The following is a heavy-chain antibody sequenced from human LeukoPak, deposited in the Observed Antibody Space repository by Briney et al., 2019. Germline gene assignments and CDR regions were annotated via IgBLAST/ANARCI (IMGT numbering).Heavy chain of an antibody. CDR3: ARVHEGNSSSWPDFDY. CDR2: IYYSGST. Sequence: PSETLSLTCTVSGGSISSYYWSWIRQPPGKGLEWIGYIYYSGSTNYNPSLKSRVTISVDTSKNQFSLKLSSVTAADTAVYYCARVHEGNSSSWPDFDYWGQGTLVTVSS. V-gene: IGHV4-59*01. CDR1: GGSISSYY. D-gene: IGHD6-13*01. J-gene: IGHJ4*02.